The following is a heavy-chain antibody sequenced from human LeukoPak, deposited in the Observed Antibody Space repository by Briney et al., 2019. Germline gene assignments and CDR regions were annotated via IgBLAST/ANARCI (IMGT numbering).Heavy chain of an antibody. J-gene: IGHJ4*02. V-gene: IGHV1-69*13. CDR1: GGTFSSYA. CDR3: ARVRNVLDGAYDSSGYYYDY. CDR2: IIPIFGTA. D-gene: IGHD3-22*01. Sequence: WASVKVSCKASGGTFSSYAISWVRQAPGQGLEWMGGIIPIFGTANYAQKFQGRVTITADESTSTAYMELSSLRSEDTAVYYCARVRNVLDGAYDSSGYYYDYWGQGTLVTVSS.